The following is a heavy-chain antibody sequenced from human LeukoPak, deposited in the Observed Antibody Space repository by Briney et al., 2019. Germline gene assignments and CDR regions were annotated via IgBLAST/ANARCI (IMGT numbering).Heavy chain of an antibody. CDR1: GLTFSSHW. CDR3: ARHPFGYCSGTSCPYYFDY. D-gene: IGHD2-2*01. J-gene: IGHJ4*02. CDR2: ITNDGSST. Sequence: GGSLRLSCAASGLTFSSHWMHWVRQAPGKGLVWVSRITNDGSSTTYADSVKGRFTISRDNSKNTLHLQISSLRAEDTAVYYCARHPFGYCSGTSCPYYFDYWGQGTLVTVSS. V-gene: IGHV3-74*01.